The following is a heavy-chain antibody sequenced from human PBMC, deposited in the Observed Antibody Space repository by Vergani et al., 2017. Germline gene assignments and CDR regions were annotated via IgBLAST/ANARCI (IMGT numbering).Heavy chain of an antibody. V-gene: IGHV4-61*02. Sequence: QVQLQASGPGRVKPSQTLSLTCTMSGGSISAGYYFWSWIRQPAGKGLEWLGHISASGNASHSPSLTTRVPMSVDTSKNQFSLTVTSATAADTAIYFCARRSGGYYSGGKVHPLRTAFDVWGHGTVVTVSS. CDR3: ARRSGGYYSGGKVHPLRTAFDV. CDR2: ISASGNA. J-gene: IGHJ3*01. CDR1: GGSISAGYYF. D-gene: IGHD2-15*01.